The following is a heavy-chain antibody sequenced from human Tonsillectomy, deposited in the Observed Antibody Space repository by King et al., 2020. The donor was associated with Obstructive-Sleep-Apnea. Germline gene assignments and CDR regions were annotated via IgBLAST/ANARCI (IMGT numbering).Heavy chain of an antibody. J-gene: IGHJ4*02. CDR3: ATWPWVYDSSGSSPFDY. CDR1: GYTLTELS. Sequence: QLVQSGAEGKKPGASVKVSCKVSGYTLTELSMHWVRQAPGKGLEWWVGFDPEDGETIYAQKFQGRVTMTEDTSTETAYMELSSLRSEDTAVYYYATWPWVYDSSGSSPFDYWGQGTLVTVSS. D-gene: IGHD3-22*01. CDR2: FDPEDGET. V-gene: IGHV1-24*01.